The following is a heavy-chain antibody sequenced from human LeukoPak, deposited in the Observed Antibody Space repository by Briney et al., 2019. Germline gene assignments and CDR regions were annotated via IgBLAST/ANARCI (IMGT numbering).Heavy chain of an antibody. V-gene: IGHV3-23*01. CDR2: ISGSGGST. CDR3: FGYPEYFQH. J-gene: IGHJ1*01. D-gene: IGHD5-18*01. Sequence: GSLRLSCVASGFTFRSYAMSWVRQAPGKGLEWVSGISGSGGSTYYADSVRGRFTISRDNSKNTLYLQMNSLRAEDTAVYYCFGYPEYFQHWGQGTLVTVSS. CDR1: GFTFRSYA.